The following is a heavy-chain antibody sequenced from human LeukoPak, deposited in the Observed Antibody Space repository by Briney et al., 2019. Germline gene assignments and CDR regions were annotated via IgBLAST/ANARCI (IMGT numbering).Heavy chain of an antibody. CDR3: ARDDDFWSGYYTGRLLDY. V-gene: IGHV3-21*01. J-gene: IGHJ4*02. D-gene: IGHD3-3*01. Sequence: GRSLRLSCAASGFTFSSYSMNWVRQAPGKGLEWVSSISSSSSYIYYADSVKGRFTISRDNAKNSLYLQMNSLRAEDTAVYYCARDDDFWSGYYTGRLLDYWGQGTLVTVSS. CDR1: GFTFSSYS. CDR2: ISSSSSYI.